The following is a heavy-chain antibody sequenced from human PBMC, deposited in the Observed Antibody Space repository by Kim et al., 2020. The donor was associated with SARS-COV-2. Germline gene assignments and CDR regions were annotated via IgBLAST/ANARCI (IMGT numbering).Heavy chain of an antibody. CDR1: GFTFSSYS. D-gene: IGHD3-10*01. J-gene: IGHJ6*02. Sequence: GGSLRLSCAASGFTFSSYSMNWVRQAPGKGLEWVSYISSSSSTIYYADSVKGRFTISRDNAKNSLYLQMNRLRDEDTAVYYCARDFGSGSYWISSYYGMDVWGQGTTVTVSS. CDR2: ISSSSSTI. V-gene: IGHV3-48*02. CDR3: ARDFGSGSYWISSYYGMDV.